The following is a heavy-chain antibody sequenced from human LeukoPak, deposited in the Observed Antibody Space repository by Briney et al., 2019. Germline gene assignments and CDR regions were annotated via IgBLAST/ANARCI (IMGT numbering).Heavy chain of an antibody. CDR2: IIPIFGTA. CDR1: GGTFSSYA. D-gene: IGHD2-2*01. J-gene: IGHJ5*02. V-gene: IGHV1-69*05. CDR3: ARSTSHCSSNSCYGFWFDP. Sequence: GASVKVSCKASGGTFSSYAISWVRQAPGLGLEWMGGIIPIFGTANYAQKFQGRVTITTDESTSTAYMELSSLRSEGTAVYYCARSTSHCSSNSCYGFWFDPWGQGTLVTVSS.